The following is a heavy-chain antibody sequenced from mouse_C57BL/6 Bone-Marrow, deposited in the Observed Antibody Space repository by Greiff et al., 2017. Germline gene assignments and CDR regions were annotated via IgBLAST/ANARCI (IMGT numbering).Heavy chain of an antibody. CDR3: ARFYYYGSSYNLFDY. D-gene: IGHD1-1*01. CDR1: GYTFTDYY. CDR2: IYPGSGNT. Sequence: QLQQSGAELVRPGASVKLSCKASGYTFTDYYINWVKQRPGQGLEWIARIYPGSGNTYYNEKFKGKATLTAEKSSSTAYMQLSSLTSEDSAVYFCARFYYYGSSYNLFDYWGQGTTLTVSS. J-gene: IGHJ2*01. V-gene: IGHV1-76*01.